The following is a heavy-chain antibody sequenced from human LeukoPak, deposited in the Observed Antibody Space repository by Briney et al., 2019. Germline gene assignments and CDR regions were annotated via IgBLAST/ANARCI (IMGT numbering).Heavy chain of an antibody. Sequence: ASVMVSCKASGYTFTSYDINWVRQATGQGLEWMGWMNPNSGNTGYAQKFQGRVTMTRNTSISTAYMELSSLRSEDTAVYYCARGRGWRYCSGGSCYGKDYWGQGTLVTVSS. CDR3: ARGRGWRYCSGGSCYGKDY. V-gene: IGHV1-8*01. CDR1: GYTFTSYD. J-gene: IGHJ4*02. D-gene: IGHD2-15*01. CDR2: MNPNSGNT.